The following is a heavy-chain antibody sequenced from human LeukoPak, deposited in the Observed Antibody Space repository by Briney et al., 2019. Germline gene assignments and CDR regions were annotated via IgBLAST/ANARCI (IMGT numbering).Heavy chain of an antibody. Sequence: GRSLRLSCAASGFTFSDYAMHWVRQAPGKGLEWVAVIAYDGSSKFHADSVVGRFTISRDSAKNTLYLQLNSLRTEDTAVYFCGRATMVRGVAVDYWGQGTLVTVSS. V-gene: IGHV3-30-3*01. D-gene: IGHD3-10*01. J-gene: IGHJ4*02. CDR3: GRATMVRGVAVDY. CDR2: IAYDGSSK. CDR1: GFTFSDYA.